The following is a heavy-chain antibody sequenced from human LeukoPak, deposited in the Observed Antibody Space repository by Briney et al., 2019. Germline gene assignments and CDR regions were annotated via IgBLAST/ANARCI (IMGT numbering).Heavy chain of an antibody. Sequence: PGGSLRLSCAASGFTFSSYAMHWVRQAPGKGLEYVSAISSNGGSTYYANSVKGRFTISRDNSKNTLYLQMGSLRAEDMAMYYCARDPRMYGAPGWFDPWGQGTLVTVSS. CDR3: ARDPRMYGAPGWFDP. V-gene: IGHV3-64*01. CDR2: ISSNGGST. D-gene: IGHD4-17*01. CDR1: GFTFSSYA. J-gene: IGHJ5*02.